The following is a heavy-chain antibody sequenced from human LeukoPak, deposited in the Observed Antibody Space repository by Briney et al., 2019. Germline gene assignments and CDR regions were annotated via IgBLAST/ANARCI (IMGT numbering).Heavy chain of an antibody. Sequence: SSETLSLTCTVSDGSISSYYWSWIRQPPGKGLEWTGYIHSSGSTHYNPSLRSRVTTSLDTSKNQFSLKLSSVTAADTAVYYCARLGSYSDCWGQGTLVTVSS. CDR2: IHSSGST. CDR3: ARLGSYSDC. D-gene: IGHD1-26*01. V-gene: IGHV4-4*09. CDR1: DGSISSYY. J-gene: IGHJ4*02.